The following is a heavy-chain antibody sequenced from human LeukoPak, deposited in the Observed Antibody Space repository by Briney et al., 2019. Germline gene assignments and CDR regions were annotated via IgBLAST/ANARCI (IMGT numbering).Heavy chain of an antibody. V-gene: IGHV3-23*01. D-gene: IGHD3-22*01. CDR1: GFTFSSSA. Sequence: PGGSLRLSCAASGFTFSSSAMSWVRLAPGKGLEWVSGISGSDGSTYYADSVKGRFTISRDNSKNTLFLQMNSLRAEDTAVYYCARDLYRIVVVPHYFDYWGQGTLVTVSS. CDR3: ARDLYRIVVVPHYFDY. CDR2: ISGSDGST. J-gene: IGHJ4*02.